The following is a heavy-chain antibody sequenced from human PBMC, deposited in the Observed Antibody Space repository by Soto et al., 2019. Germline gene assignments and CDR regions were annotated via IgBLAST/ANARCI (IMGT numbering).Heavy chain of an antibody. CDR2: INHSGST. CDR1: GGSFSGYY. J-gene: IGHJ5*02. CDR3: ARGGYYGSGRWLWFDP. D-gene: IGHD3-10*01. Sequence: SETLSLTCAVYGGSFSGYYWSWIRQPPGKGLEWIGEINHSGSTNYNPSLKSRVTISVDTSKNQFSLKLSSVTAADTAVYYRARGGYYGSGRWLWFDPWGQGTLATVSS. V-gene: IGHV4-34*01.